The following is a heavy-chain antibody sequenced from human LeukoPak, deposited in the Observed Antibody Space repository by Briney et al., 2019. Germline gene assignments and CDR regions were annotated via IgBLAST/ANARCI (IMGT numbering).Heavy chain of an antibody. CDR1: GGSFSGYY. D-gene: IGHD5-18*01. Sequence: SETLSLTCAVYGGSFSGYYWSWIRQPPGKGLEWIGEVNHSGSTNYNPSLKSRVTISVDTSKNQSSLKLSSVTAADTAVYYCARRQLWHTRYYYFDYWGQGTLVTVSS. J-gene: IGHJ4*02. CDR2: VNHSGST. CDR3: ARRQLWHTRYYYFDY. V-gene: IGHV4-34*01.